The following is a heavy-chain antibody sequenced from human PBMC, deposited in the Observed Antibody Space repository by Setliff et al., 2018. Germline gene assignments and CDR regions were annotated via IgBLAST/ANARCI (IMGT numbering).Heavy chain of an antibody. D-gene: IGHD6-6*01. CDR1: GYSLIEVS. Sequence: ASVKVSCKVSGYSLIEVSMHWVRQAPGKGLEWMGGFDPEDEETIYAQKVQGRVTMTTDTSTGTIYMVLRSLRADDTAVYYCARGSSSGYYFDYWGQGTLVTVSS. J-gene: IGHJ4*02. V-gene: IGHV1-24*01. CDR3: ARGSSSGYYFDY. CDR2: FDPEDEET.